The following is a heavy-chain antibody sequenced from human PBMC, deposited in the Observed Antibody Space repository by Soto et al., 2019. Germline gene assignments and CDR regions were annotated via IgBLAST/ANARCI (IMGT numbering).Heavy chain of an antibody. D-gene: IGHD5-18*01. CDR2: IYHSGST. CDR1: GGSISSGGYS. V-gene: IGHV4-30-2*01. CDR3: AGTGIQPGGGGDWYFDL. Sequence: QLQLQESGSGLVKPSQTLSLTCAVSGGSISSGGYSWSWIRQPPGKGLEWIGYIYHSGSTYYNPSLKSRVTITVDRSKNPFSLKLSSVTAADRAVYSWAGTGIQPGGGGDWYFDLWGRGTLVTVSS. J-gene: IGHJ2*01.